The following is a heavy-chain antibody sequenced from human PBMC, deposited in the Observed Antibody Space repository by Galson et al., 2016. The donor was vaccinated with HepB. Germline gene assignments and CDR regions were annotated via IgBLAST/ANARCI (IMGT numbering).Heavy chain of an antibody. D-gene: IGHD6-25*01. CDR1: GGSVSSDTW. CDR2: AYHSGNS. Sequence: SETLSLTCAVSGGSVSSDTWWSWVRQSPGKGLDWIAEAYHSGNSNYNPALKTRLIMSVDSSKTEISLKLTSVTAADTAVYYCAKNGPAHSGGWHFGLWGRGTLVTVSS. CDR3: AKNGPAHSGGWHFGL. V-gene: IGHV4-4*02. J-gene: IGHJ2*01.